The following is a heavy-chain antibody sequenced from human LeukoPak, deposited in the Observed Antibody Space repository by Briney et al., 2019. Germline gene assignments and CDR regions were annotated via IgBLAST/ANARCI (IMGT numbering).Heavy chain of an antibody. J-gene: IGHJ4*02. CDR2: INPSGGST. V-gene: IGHV1-46*03. Sequence: GASVKVSCKASGYTFTSYYMHWVRQAPGQGLEWMGTINPSGGSTSYAQKFQGRVPMTRDTSTSTVYMELSSLRSEDTAVYYCARETTMVRGVIIKDYWGQGTLVTVSS. CDR1: GYTFTSYY. CDR3: ARETTMVRGVIIKDY. D-gene: IGHD3-10*01.